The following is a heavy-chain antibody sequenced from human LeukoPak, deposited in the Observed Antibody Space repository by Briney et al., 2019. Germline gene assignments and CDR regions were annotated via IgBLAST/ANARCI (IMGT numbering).Heavy chain of an antibody. CDR2: INPSGGST. J-gene: IGHJ4*02. D-gene: IGHD5-18*01. Sequence: ASVKVSCKASGYTFTSYYMHWVRQAPGQGLEWMGIINPSGGSTSYAQKFQGRVTITADKSTSTAYMELSSLRSEDTAVYYCARVDTAMAPFDYWGQGTLVTVSS. CDR1: GYTFTSYY. V-gene: IGHV1-46*01. CDR3: ARVDTAMAPFDY.